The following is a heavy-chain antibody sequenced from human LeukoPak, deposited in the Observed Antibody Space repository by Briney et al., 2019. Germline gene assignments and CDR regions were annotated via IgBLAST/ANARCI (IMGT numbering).Heavy chain of an antibody. J-gene: IGHJ6*03. CDR1: GGSISSHY. Sequence: SETLSLTCTVSGGSISSHYWSWIRQPPGKGLEWIGYIYYSGSTNYNPSLKSRVTISVDTSKNQFSLKLSSVTAADTAVYYCARDRGSNDFWSGYYTHYYYYMDVWGKGTTVTVSS. V-gene: IGHV4-59*11. D-gene: IGHD3-3*01. CDR2: IYYSGST. CDR3: ARDRGSNDFWSGYYTHYYYYMDV.